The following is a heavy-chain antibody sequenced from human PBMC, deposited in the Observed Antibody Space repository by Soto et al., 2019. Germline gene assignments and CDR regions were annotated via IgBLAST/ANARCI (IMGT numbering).Heavy chain of an antibody. CDR3: ARGSLTITFGGVISDDTFDI. CDR1: GFTFSSYG. V-gene: IGHV3-33*01. Sequence: QVQLVESGGGVVQPGRSLRLSCAASGFTFSSYGMHWVRQAPGKGLEWVAVIWYDGSNKYYADSVKGRFTISRDNSKNTLYLQMNSLRAEDTAAYDCARGSLTITFGGVISDDTFDIWGQGTMVTVSS. J-gene: IGHJ3*02. CDR2: IWYDGSNK. D-gene: IGHD3-16*02.